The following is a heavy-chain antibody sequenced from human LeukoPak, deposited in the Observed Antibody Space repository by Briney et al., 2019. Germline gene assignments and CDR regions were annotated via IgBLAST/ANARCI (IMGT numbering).Heavy chain of an antibody. Sequence: SETLSLTCTVSGGSISSSSYYWSWTRQPAGKGLEWIGRIYTSGSTNYNPSLKSRVTISVDTSKNQFSLKLSSVTAADTAVYYCARDIAARPGWFDPWGQGTLVTVSS. V-gene: IGHV4-61*02. J-gene: IGHJ5*02. CDR1: GGSISSSSYY. D-gene: IGHD6-6*01. CDR3: ARDIAARPGWFDP. CDR2: IYTSGST.